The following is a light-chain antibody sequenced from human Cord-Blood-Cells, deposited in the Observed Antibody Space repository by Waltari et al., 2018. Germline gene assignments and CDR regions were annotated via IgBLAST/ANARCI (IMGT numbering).Light chain of an antibody. Sequence: EIAMTQSPATLSVFTGAGATPSCRASQSVSSNLAWYQQKPGQAPRLLIYGAYTRATGIPARFSGSGSGTEFTLTISSLQSEDFAVYYCQQYNNWPPWTFGQGTKVEIK. J-gene: IGKJ1*01. CDR1: QSVSSN. V-gene: IGKV3-15*01. CDR2: GAY. CDR3: QQYNNWPPWT.